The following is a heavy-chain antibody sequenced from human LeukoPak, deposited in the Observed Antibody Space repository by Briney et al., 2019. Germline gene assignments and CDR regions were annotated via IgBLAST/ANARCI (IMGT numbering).Heavy chain of an antibody. D-gene: IGHD5-12*01. J-gene: IGHJ4*02. CDR1: GFTVSSNS. CDR3: AKGAYSGYDGPFDY. V-gene: IGHV3-53*01. CDR2: IYSDNT. Sequence: GGSLRLSCTVSGFTVSSNSMSWVRQAPGKGLEWVSFIYSDNTHYSDSVKGRFTISRDNSKNTLYLQMNSLRAEDTAVYYCAKGAYSGYDGPFDYWGQGTLVTVSS.